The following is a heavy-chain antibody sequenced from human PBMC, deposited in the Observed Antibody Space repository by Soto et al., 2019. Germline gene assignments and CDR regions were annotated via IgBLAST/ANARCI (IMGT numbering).Heavy chain of an antibody. CDR2: ISTFNGNT. D-gene: IGHD6-19*01. CDR3: ARLTAYSSGWFDF. V-gene: IGHV1-18*04. Sequence: QVHLVQSGAEVKKPGASVKVSCKASGYTFSNHGITWVRQAPGQGLEWMGWISTFNGNTNYAQKFQGRVTMTTDTSTNTAYMELRSLGSDDTAVYYCARLTAYSSGWFDFWGQGTLVTVSS. J-gene: IGHJ4*02. CDR1: GYTFSNHG.